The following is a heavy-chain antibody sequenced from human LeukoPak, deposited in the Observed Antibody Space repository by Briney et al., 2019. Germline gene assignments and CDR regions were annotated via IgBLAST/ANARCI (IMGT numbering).Heavy chain of an antibody. D-gene: IGHD2-8*01. Sequence: ASETLSLTCTVSGGSISSSSYYWGWIRQPPGKGLEWIGSIYYSGSTYYNPSLKSRVTISVDTSKDQFSLKLSSVTAADTAVYYCARDRLMVYAIPNYFDYWGQGTLVTVSS. J-gene: IGHJ4*02. CDR1: GGSISSSSYY. CDR2: IYYSGST. V-gene: IGHV4-39*07. CDR3: ARDRLMVYAIPNYFDY.